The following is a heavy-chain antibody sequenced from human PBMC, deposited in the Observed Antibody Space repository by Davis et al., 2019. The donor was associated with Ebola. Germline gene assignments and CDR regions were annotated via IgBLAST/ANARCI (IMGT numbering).Heavy chain of an antibody. CDR3: SGSGGSNDY. D-gene: IGHD1-26*01. Sequence: GGSLRLSCAASGFTFSSYGMHWVRQAPGKGLEWVAVISYDGSNKYYADSVKGRFTISRDNSKNTLYLQMNSLKTEDTAVYYCSGSGGSNDYWGQGTLVTVSS. J-gene: IGHJ4*02. CDR1: GFTFSSYG. V-gene: IGHV3-30*03. CDR2: ISYDGSNK.